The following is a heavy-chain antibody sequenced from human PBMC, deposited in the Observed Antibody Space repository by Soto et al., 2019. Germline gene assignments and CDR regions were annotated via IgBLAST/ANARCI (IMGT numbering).Heavy chain of an antibody. V-gene: IGHV3-7*01. D-gene: IGHD5-12*01. CDR1: GFTFSSHY. J-gene: IGHJ4*02. Sequence: GGSLRLSCAASGFTFSSHYMSWVRQAPGKGLEWVATIKPDGGEKYYLDSVKGRFTISRDNARNSVHLQMNSLGGEDTAVYYCARLRGAYGGVLDCWGQGTLVTVSS. CDR2: IKPDGGEK. CDR3: ARLRGAYGGVLDC.